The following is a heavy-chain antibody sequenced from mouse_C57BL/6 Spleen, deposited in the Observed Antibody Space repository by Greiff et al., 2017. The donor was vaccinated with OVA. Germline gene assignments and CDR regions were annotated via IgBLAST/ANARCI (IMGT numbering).Heavy chain of an antibody. J-gene: IGHJ4*01. CDR3: AFYYYGSRNYYAMDY. V-gene: IGHV1-55*01. CDR2: IYPGSGST. D-gene: IGHD1-1*01. Sequence: QVQLQQPGAELVKPGASVKMSCKASGYTFTSYWITWVKQRPGQGLEWIGDIYPGSGSTNYNEKFKSKATLTVDTSSSTAYMQLSSLTSEDSAVYDCAFYYYGSRNYYAMDYWGQGTSVTVSS. CDR1: GYTFTSYW.